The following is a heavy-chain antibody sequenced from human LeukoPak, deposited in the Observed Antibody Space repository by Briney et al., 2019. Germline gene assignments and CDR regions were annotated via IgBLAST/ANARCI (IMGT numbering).Heavy chain of an antibody. CDR2: IYHSGST. J-gene: IGHJ4*02. V-gene: IGHV4-38-2*02. D-gene: IGHD1-26*01. Sequence: SETLSLTCTVSGYSISSGYYWGWIRQPPGKGLEWIGSIYHSGSTYYNPSLKSRVTISVDTSKSQFSLKLSSVTAADTAVYYRAREWAAPGYFDYWGQGTLVTVSS. CDR1: GYSISSGYY. CDR3: AREWAAPGYFDY.